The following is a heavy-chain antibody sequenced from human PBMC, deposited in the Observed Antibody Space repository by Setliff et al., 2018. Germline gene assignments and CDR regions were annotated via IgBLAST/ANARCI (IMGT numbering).Heavy chain of an antibody. CDR2: INHSGST. V-gene: IGHV4-34*01. CDR3: ARGGSYRPYAFDI. D-gene: IGHD1-26*01. Sequence: SETLSLTCAVYGGSFSDYYWSWIRQPPGKGLEWIGEINHSGSTNYNPSLKSRVTISLDTSKNQFSLAVTSVTAADTAVYYCARGGSYRPYAFDIWGQGTMVTVSS. CDR1: GGSFSDYY. J-gene: IGHJ3*02.